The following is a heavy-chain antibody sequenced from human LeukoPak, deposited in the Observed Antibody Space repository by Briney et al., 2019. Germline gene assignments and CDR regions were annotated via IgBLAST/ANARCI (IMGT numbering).Heavy chain of an antibody. CDR3: AREGGYSFGFDY. J-gene: IGHJ4*02. CDR2: IYYSGST. V-gene: IGHV4-59*01. CDR1: GGSISSYY. D-gene: IGHD3-16*01. Sequence: SETLSLTCTVSGGSISSYYWSWIRQPPGKGLEWIGYIYYSGSTNSNPSLKSRVTISVDTSKNQFSLKLSSVTAADTAVYYCAREGGYSFGFDYWGQGTLVTVSS.